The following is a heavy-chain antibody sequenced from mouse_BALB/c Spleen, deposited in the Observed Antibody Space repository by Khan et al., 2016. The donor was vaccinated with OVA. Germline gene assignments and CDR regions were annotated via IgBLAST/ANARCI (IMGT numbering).Heavy chain of an antibody. J-gene: IGHJ4*01. CDR3: ARQPYYHYYIMDY. CDR2: IWSDGST. V-gene: IGHV2-6-1*01. D-gene: IGHD2-10*01. CDR1: GFPLTNYG. Sequence: QVQLKESGPALVAPSQSLSITCTISGFPLTNYGVHWVRQPPGKGLEWLVVIWSDGSTTYNSALKSRLSISKDNSKSQVFLKMNSLQTDDTAMYYCARQPYYHYYIMDYWGQGTSVTVSS.